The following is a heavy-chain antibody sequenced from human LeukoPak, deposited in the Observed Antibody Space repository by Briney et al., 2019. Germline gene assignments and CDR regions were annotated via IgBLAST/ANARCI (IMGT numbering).Heavy chain of an antibody. CDR1: GGSISSNSYY. J-gene: IGHJ3*02. CDR2: IFYSGTT. CDR3: ARPRGSGSYYRTMGYAFDI. D-gene: IGHD1-26*01. Sequence: PSETLSLTCTVSGGSISSNSYYWGWIRQPPGKGLEWIGSIFYSGTTYYNPSLKSRVTISVDTSKNQFSLKLSSVSAADTAVFYCARPRGSGSYYRTMGYAFDIWGQGTVVTVSS. V-gene: IGHV4-39*01.